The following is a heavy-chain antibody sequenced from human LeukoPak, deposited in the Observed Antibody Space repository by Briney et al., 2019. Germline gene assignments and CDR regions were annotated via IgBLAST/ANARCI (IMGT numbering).Heavy chain of an antibody. CDR1: GYTFTSYG. Sequence: ASVKVSCKASGYTFTSYGISWVRQAPGQGLEWMGIINPSGGSTSYAQKFQGRVTMTRDMSTSTVYMELSSLRSEDTAVYYCARGESTVTTSFDYWGQGTLVTVSS. D-gene: IGHD4-11*01. J-gene: IGHJ4*02. V-gene: IGHV1-46*01. CDR2: INPSGGST. CDR3: ARGESTVTTSFDY.